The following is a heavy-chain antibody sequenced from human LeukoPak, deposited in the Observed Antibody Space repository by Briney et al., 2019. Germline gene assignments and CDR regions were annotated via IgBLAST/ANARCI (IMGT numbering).Heavy chain of an antibody. D-gene: IGHD2-15*01. CDR2: IYYSGST. CDR3: ARAVAATSPRTNWFDP. V-gene: IGHV4-39*01. J-gene: IGHJ5*02. Sequence: PSETLSLICTVSGGSISSSSYYWGWIRQPPGKGLEWIGSIYYSGSTYYNPSLKSRATISVDTSKNQFSLKLSSVTAADTAVYYCARAVAATSPRTNWFDPWGQGTLVTVSS. CDR1: GGSISSSSYY.